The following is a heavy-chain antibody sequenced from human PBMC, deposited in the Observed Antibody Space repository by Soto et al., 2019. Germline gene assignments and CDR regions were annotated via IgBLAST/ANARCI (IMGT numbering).Heavy chain of an antibody. D-gene: IGHD2-15*01. Sequence: GGSLRLSCVVSGFSLSNRWMHWVRQTPGKGLVWVSRIKTDGSITNYADSVKGRFTISRDNAKNTLYLHMNSLRPEDTAMYYCTRDQDTYGQAVFDSWGQGTLVTVSS. V-gene: IGHV3-74*01. J-gene: IGHJ4*02. CDR2: IKTDGSIT. CDR3: TRDQDTYGQAVFDS. CDR1: GFSLSNRW.